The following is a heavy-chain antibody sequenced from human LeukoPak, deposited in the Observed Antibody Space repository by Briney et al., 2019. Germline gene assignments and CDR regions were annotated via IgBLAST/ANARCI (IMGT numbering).Heavy chain of an antibody. V-gene: IGHV3-23*01. CDR3: AKDRGMFLVGYLDY. CDR1: GFTFSSHA. J-gene: IGHJ4*02. Sequence: GGSLRLSCAASGFTFSSHAMSWVRQAPGKGLEWVSAISGSGGSTYSADSVKGRFTISRDNSKNTLYLQMNSLRAEDTAVYYCAKDRGMFLVGYLDYWGQGTLVTVSS. D-gene: IGHD2-15*01. CDR2: ISGSGGST.